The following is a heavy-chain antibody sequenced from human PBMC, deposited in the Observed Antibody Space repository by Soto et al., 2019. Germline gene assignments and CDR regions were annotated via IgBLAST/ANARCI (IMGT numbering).Heavy chain of an antibody. CDR2: IDWDDDK. CDR3: VGIGKCSSASCGYFDY. J-gene: IGHJ4*02. V-gene: IGHV2-70*11. D-gene: IGHD2-2*03. Sequence: SGPTPVTTTQTLTLTCTFSGFSLSASGMCVSWIRQPPGKALEWLARIDWDDDKYYSTTLKTRHTISKDTSTNPVVLTMTNMDPVDTATYYCVGIGKCSSASCGYFDYWGQGTLVTVSS. CDR1: GFSLSASGMC.